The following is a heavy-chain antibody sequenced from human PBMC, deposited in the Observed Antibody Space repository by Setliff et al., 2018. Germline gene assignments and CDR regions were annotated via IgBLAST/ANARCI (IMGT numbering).Heavy chain of an antibody. V-gene: IGHV4-34*01. CDR3: ARTVWFGDLFPYYFDY. J-gene: IGHJ4*02. Sequence: SETLSLTCAVYGGSLSGYYWSWIRQTPVKGLEWIGEINHPGGTNYNPSLKSRVTISVDTSKNQFSLKLNSVTAADTAVYYCARTVWFGDLFPYYFDYWGQGTLVTAPQ. CDR1: GGSLSGYY. D-gene: IGHD3-10*01. CDR2: INHPGGT.